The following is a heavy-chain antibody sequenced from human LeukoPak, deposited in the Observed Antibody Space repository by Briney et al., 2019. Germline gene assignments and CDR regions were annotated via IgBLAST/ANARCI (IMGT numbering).Heavy chain of an antibody. V-gene: IGHV4-4*09. Sequence: SETLSLTCTVSGGSIGTYYWSWIRQPPGKGLEWIGYIYTSGSTNYNPSLKSRVTISVDTSKNQFSLRVTSVTAADTAVYYCARHNYPPSGSPQGFDPWGQGILVTVSS. D-gene: IGHD3-10*01. J-gene: IGHJ5*02. CDR3: ARHNYPPSGSPQGFDP. CDR1: GGSIGTYY. CDR2: IYTSGST.